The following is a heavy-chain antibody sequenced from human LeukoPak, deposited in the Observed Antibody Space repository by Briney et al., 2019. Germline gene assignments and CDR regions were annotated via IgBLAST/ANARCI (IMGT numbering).Heavy chain of an antibody. CDR1: GFTFSNYA. Sequence: GGSLRLSCAASGFTFSNYAMSWVRQAPGKGLEWVSSISGRGGSTYYADSVKGRFTISRDNSKKTLYLQMNSLRAEDTAVYYCAKFEGIYYYDSSGYCFDYWGQGKLVTVSS. J-gene: IGHJ4*02. CDR2: ISGRGGST. CDR3: AKFEGIYYYDSSGYCFDY. D-gene: IGHD3-22*01. V-gene: IGHV3-23*01.